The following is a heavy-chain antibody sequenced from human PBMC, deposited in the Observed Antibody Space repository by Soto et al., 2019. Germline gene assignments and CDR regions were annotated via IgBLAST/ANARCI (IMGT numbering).Heavy chain of an antibody. J-gene: IGHJ2*01. CDR1: GYTFTNSA. D-gene: IGHD2-2*01. Sequence: SVKVSCKASGYTFTNSAVHWVRQARGQRLEWIGWIVVGSGNTNYAQKFQERVTITRDMSTSTAYMELSSLRPEDTATYYCARDRRSSTSCARGNWYFDLWGRGTLVTVSS. CDR3: ARDRRSSTSCARGNWYFDL. V-gene: IGHV1-58*01. CDR2: IVVGSGNT.